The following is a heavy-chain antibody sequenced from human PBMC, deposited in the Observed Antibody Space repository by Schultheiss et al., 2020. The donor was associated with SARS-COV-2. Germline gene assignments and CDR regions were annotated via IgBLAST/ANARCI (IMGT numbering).Heavy chain of an antibody. V-gene: IGHV1-2*02. J-gene: IGHJ4*02. CDR1: GYTFTGYY. D-gene: IGHD3-22*01. CDR2: INPNSGGT. CDR3: ARDRNNYYDSSGYYVPDY. Sequence: ASVKVSCKASGYTFTGYYMHWVRQAPGQGLEWMGWINPNSGGTNYAQKFQGRVTMTRDTSISTAYMELRSLRSDDTAVYYCARDRNNYYDSSGYYVPDYWGQGTLVTVSS.